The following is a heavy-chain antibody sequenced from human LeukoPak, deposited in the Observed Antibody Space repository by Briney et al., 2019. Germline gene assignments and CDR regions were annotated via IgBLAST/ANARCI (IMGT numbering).Heavy chain of an antibody. CDR3: ARDPYSGNYGAYYYYYMDV. D-gene: IGHD1-26*01. Sequence: GGSLRLSCAASGFTFTSYNMNWVRQAPGKGLEWVSSITSSSSYIYYADSVKGRFTISRDNAKHSLYLQMDSLRVEDTAVYYCARDPYSGNYGAYYYYYMDVWGKGTTVTISS. V-gene: IGHV3-21*06. CDR1: GFTFTSYN. CDR2: ITSSSSYI. J-gene: IGHJ6*03.